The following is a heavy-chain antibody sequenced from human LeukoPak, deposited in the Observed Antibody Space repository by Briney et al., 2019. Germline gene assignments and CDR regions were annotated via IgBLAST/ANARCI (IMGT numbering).Heavy chain of an antibody. CDR3: ASLNDGEFHFDY. CDR1: GFTFGSYF. D-gene: IGHD3-10*01. J-gene: IGHJ4*02. V-gene: IGHV3-21*04. CDR2: IGRSSSPI. Sequence: GGSLRLSCAVSGFTFGSYFMNWVRQAPGKGLEWGSSIGRSSSPIYYADSVKGRFTISRDNAKNSVYLQMNSLRAEDTAVYYCASLNDGEFHFDYWGQGTLVTVSS.